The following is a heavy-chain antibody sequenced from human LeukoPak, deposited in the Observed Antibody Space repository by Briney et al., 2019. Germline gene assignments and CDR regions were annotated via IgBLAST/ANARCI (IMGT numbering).Heavy chain of an antibody. CDR3: ASRGVAAAYDAFDI. CDR2: IYYSGST. CDR1: XXXY. D-gene: IGHD6-13*01. V-gene: IGHV4-59*08. J-gene: IGHJ3*02. Sequence: XXXYXXWXRQPPGXGLEWIGYIYYSGSTNYNPSLKSRVTISVDTSKNQFSLKLTSVTAADTAVYYCASRGVAAAYDAFDIWGQGTMVTVSS.